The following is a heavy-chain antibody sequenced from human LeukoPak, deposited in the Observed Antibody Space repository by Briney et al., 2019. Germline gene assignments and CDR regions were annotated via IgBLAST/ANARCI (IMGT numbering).Heavy chain of an antibody. D-gene: IGHD5-12*01. CDR2: IIPIFGTA. CDR3: ARPLQPVPRGSSGYDLSGMDV. J-gene: IGHJ6*04. Sequence: SVKVFCKASGGTFSSYAISWVRQAPGQGLEWMGGIIPIFGTANYAQKFQGRVTITADESTGTAYMELSSLRSEDTAVYYCARPLQPVPRGSSGYDLSGMDVWGKGTTVTVSS. CDR1: GGTFSSYA. V-gene: IGHV1-69*13.